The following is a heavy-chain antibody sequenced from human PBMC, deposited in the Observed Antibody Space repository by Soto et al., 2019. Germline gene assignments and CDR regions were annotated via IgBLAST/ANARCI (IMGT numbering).Heavy chain of an antibody. CDR3: ARALGITGTSYYYYYGMDV. CDR2: IYYSGST. CDR1: GGSISSSSYY. D-gene: IGHD1-20*01. J-gene: IGHJ6*02. V-gene: IGHV4-39*01. Sequence: PSETLCLTCTVSGGSISSSSYYWGWIRQPPGKGLEWIGSIYYSGSTYYNPSLKSRVTISVDTSKNQFSLKLSSVTAADTAVYYCARALGITGTSYYYYYGMDVWGQGTTVTVSS.